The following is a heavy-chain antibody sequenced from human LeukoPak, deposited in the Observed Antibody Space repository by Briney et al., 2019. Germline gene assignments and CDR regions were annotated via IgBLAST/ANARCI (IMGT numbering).Heavy chain of an antibody. D-gene: IGHD2-21*02. CDR3: ARGVVTAIVDYFDY. J-gene: IGHJ4*02. V-gene: IGHV4-30-2*01. Sequence: SETLSLTCDVSGGSISSGGYSWSWIRQPPGKGLEWIGYIYHSGSTYYNPSLKSRVTMSVDRSKNQFSLKLTSVTAADTAVYYCARGVVTAIVDYFDYWGQGTLVTVSS. CDR1: GGSISSGGYS. CDR2: IYHSGST.